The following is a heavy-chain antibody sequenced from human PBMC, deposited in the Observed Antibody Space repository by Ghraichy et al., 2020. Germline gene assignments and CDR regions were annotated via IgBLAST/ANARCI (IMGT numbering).Heavy chain of an antibody. Sequence: SVKVSCKASGGTFSSYAISWVRQAPGQGLEWMGGIIPIFGTANYAQKFQGRVTITADESTSTAYMELSSLRSEDTAVYYCARGRNSGYAHYGMDVWGQGTTVTVSS. CDR2: IIPIFGTA. CDR3: ARGRNSGYAHYGMDV. CDR1: GGTFSSYA. D-gene: IGHD5-12*01. J-gene: IGHJ6*02. V-gene: IGHV1-69*13.